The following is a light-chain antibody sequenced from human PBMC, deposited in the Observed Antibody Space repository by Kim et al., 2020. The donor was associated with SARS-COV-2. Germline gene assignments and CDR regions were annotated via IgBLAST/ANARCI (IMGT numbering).Light chain of an antibody. V-gene: IGLV2-14*03. CDR1: SSDVGGYNY. Sequence: GQSITISCTGTSSDVGGYNYVSWYQQHPGKAPKLMIYDVSNRPSGVSNRFSGSKSGNTASLTISGLQAEDEADYYCSSYTSSSTLVFGTGTKVTIL. CDR2: DVS. J-gene: IGLJ1*01. CDR3: SSYTSSSTLV.